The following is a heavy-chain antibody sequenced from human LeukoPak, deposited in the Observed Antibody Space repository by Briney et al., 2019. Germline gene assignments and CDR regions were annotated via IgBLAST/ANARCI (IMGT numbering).Heavy chain of an antibody. CDR1: GFNFNSNA. V-gene: IGHV3-23*01. CDR3: ARLRVNNYYMDV. D-gene: IGHD2-21*01. Sequence: GGSLRLSCETSGFNFNSNAMTWVRQAPGKGLECVSAITAPGDATYYADSVKGRFTISRDNAKNSLYLQMNSLRAEDTAMYYCARLRVNNYYMDVWGKGTTVTVSS. J-gene: IGHJ6*03. CDR2: ITAPGDAT.